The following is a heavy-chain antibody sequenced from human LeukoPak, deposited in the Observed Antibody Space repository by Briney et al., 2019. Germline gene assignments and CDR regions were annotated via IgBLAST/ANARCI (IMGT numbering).Heavy chain of an antibody. CDR1: GFTFSTYW. V-gene: IGHV3-7*03. D-gene: IGHD3-10*01. J-gene: IGHJ6*02. CDR3: ARRWLGDPYGMDV. CDR2: IKQDGSEK. Sequence: GGSLRLSCAASGFTFSTYWMTWVRQAPGKGLEWVANIKQDGSEKYYVDSVKGRFTISRDNAKNSLYLQMNSLRAEDTAVYYCARRWLGDPYGMDVWGQGTTVTVSS.